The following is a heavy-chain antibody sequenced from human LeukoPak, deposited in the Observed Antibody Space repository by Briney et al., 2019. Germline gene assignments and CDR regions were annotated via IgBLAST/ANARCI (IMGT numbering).Heavy chain of an antibody. CDR1: GGSISSGGYS. CDR3: ARAPKGNYYDSSGFSGPQDY. Sequence: SQTLSLTCGVSGGSISSGGYSRSWIRQPPGKGLEWIGYIYHSGSTYYNPSLKSRVTISVDTSKNQFSLKLSSVTAADTAVYYCARAPKGNYYDSSGFSGPQDYWGQGTLVTVSS. J-gene: IGHJ4*02. V-gene: IGHV4-30-2*01. CDR2: IYHSGST. D-gene: IGHD3-22*01.